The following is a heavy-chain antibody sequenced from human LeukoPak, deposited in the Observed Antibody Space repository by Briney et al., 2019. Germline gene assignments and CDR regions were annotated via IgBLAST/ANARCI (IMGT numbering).Heavy chain of an antibody. V-gene: IGHV1-2*02. CDR1: GYTFTDYY. J-gene: IGHJ5*02. D-gene: IGHD2-15*01. CDR3: ARSGVVVAATVNGDWFDP. CDR2: INPNSGGT. Sequence: ASVKVSCKASGYTFTDYYVHWVGQAPGQGLEWMGWINPNSGGTNYAQKFQGRVTMTRDTSVSTAYMELSRLTSDDTAVYYCARSGVVVAATVNGDWFDPWGQGTLVTVSS.